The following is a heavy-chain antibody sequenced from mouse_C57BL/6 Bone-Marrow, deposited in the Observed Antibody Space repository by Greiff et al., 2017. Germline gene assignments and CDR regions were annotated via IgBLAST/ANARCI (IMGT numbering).Heavy chain of an antibody. J-gene: IGHJ4*01. V-gene: IGHV14-2*01. CDR1: GFNIKDYY. CDR3: ARTDGSSYYYAMDY. Sequence: EVQVVESGAELVKPGASVKLSCTASGFNIKDYYMHWVKQRTEQGLEWIGRIDPEDGETKYAPKFQGKATITADTSSNTAYLQLSSLTSEDTAVYYCARTDGSSYYYAMDYWGQGTSVTVSS. D-gene: IGHD1-1*01. CDR2: IDPEDGET.